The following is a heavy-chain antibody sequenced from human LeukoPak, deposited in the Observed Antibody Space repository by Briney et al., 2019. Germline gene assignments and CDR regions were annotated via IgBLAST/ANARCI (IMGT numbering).Heavy chain of an antibody. D-gene: IGHD3-22*01. CDR2: IYYSGIT. CDR3: ARLHYDSSGYYYFDY. J-gene: IGHJ4*02. Sequence: PSETLSLTCTVSGGXISSDYWSWIRQPPGKGLEWIGYIYYSGITNYNPSLKSRVTISVDTSKNQFSLKLSSVTAADTAVYYCARLHYDSSGYYYFDYWGQGTLVTVSS. CDR1: GGXISSDY. V-gene: IGHV4-59*08.